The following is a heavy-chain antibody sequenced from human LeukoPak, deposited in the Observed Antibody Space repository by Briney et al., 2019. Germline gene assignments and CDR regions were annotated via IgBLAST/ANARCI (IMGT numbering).Heavy chain of an antibody. J-gene: IGHJ4*02. CDR2: ISSSGTYT. D-gene: IGHD6-13*01. CDR3: ARNGAQQQLVPLYFDY. V-gene: IGHV3-11*06. CDR1: GFTFSDYY. Sequence: GGSLRLSCAASGFTFSDYYMSWIRQAPGKGLEWVSYISSSGTYTNYADSVRGRFTISRDNAKNSLYLQMNSLRAEDTAVYYCARNGAQQQLVPLYFDYWGQGTLVTVSS.